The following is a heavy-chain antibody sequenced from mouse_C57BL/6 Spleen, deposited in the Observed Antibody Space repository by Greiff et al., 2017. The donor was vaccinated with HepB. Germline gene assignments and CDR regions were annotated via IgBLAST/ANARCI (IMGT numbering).Heavy chain of an antibody. CDR2: LSNGGGST. CDR3: ASSYSNYAMDY. D-gene: IGHD2-5*01. CDR1: GFTFSDYY. V-gene: IGHV5-12*01. J-gene: IGHJ4*01. Sequence: EVQVVESGGGLVQPGGSLKLSCAASGFTFSDYYMYWVRQTPEKRLEWVAYLSNGGGSTYYPDTVKGRFTISRDNAKNTLYLQMSRLKSEDTAMYYCASSYSNYAMDYWGQGTSVTVSS.